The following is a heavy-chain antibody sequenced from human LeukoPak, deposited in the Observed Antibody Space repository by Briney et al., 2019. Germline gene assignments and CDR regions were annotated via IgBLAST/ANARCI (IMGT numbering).Heavy chain of an antibody. Sequence: PGGSLRLSCAASGFTFSSYVMHWVRQAPGKGLEWVAIISYDGSNKYYADSVKGRFTISRDNSKNTLYLQMNSLRAEDTAVYYCAKDFLTMVRGVCDYWGQGTLVTVSS. CDR3: AKDFLTMVRGVCDY. CDR1: GFTFSSYV. D-gene: IGHD3-10*01. V-gene: IGHV3-30*04. J-gene: IGHJ4*02. CDR2: ISYDGSNK.